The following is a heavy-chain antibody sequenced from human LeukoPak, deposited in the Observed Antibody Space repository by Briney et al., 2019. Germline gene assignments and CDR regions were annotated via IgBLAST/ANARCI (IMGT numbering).Heavy chain of an antibody. CDR2: IIPIFGTA. V-gene: IGHV1-69*05. J-gene: IGHJ4*02. CDR1: GGTFSSYA. CDR3: ASSPPPIRNYDFWSGYFGFDY. D-gene: IGHD3-3*01. Sequence: SVKVSCKASGGTFSSYAISWVRQAPGQGLEWMGGIIPIFGTATYAQKFQGRVTITTDESTSTAYMELSSLRSEDTPVYYCASSPPPIRNYDFWSGYFGFDYWGQGTLVTVSS.